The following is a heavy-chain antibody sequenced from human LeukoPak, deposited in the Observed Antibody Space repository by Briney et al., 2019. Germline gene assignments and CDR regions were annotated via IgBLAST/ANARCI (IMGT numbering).Heavy chain of an antibody. CDR3: ARGEYNWNDPTIDY. V-gene: IGHV1-46*01. J-gene: IGHJ4*02. CDR1: GYTFTSYA. Sequence: ASVKVSCKASGYTFTSYAMNWVRQAPGQGLEWLGIINPSAGSTTYAQKFQGRVTMTRDTSTTTVYMELSSLRSEDSAVYYCARGEYNWNDPTIDYWGQGILVTVSS. CDR2: INPSAGST. D-gene: IGHD1-20*01.